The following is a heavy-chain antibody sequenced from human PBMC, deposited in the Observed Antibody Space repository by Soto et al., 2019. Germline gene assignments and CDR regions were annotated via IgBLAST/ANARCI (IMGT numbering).Heavy chain of an antibody. V-gene: IGHV4-59*08. CDR3: ARLLRDQWFGELLRWFDP. CDR2: IYYSGST. D-gene: IGHD3-10*01. CDR1: GGSISSYY. J-gene: IGHJ5*02. Sequence: QVQLQESGPGLVKPSETLSLTCTVSGGSISSYYWSWIRQPPGKGLEWIGYIYYSGSTNYNPSLKSRVTISVHTSKNQFSLKLSSVTAADTAVYYCARLLRDQWFGELLRWFDPWGQGTLVTVSS.